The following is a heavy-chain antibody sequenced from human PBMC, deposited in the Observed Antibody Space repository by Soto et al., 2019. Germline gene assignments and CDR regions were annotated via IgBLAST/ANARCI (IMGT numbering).Heavy chain of an antibody. Sequence: QLQLQESGSGLVKPSQTLSLTCAVSGGSISSGGYSWSWIRQPPGKGLEWIGYIYHSGSTYYNPSLKSRVTISVDRSKNQFSLKLSSVTAADTAVYYCARGGIGFCTNGVCYPGEIFDYWGQGTLVTVSS. CDR3: ARGGIGFCTNGVCYPGEIFDY. J-gene: IGHJ4*02. CDR2: IYHSGST. V-gene: IGHV4-30-2*01. D-gene: IGHD2-8*01. CDR1: GGSISSGGYS.